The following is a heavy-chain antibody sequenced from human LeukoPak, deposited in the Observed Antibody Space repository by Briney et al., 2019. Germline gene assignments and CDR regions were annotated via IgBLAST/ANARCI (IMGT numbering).Heavy chain of an antibody. CDR1: VGSISSYY. D-gene: IGHD3-3*01. J-gene: IGHJ4*02. CDR3: ARSRSGLLPDY. Sequence: PSETLSLTCIFSVGSISSYYWNWIRQPPGKELEWIGYIYTSGSTNYNPSLKSRVTISVDTSKNQFSLKLSSVTAADTAVYYCARSRSGLLPDYWGQGTLVTVSS. V-gene: IGHV4-4*09. CDR2: IYTSGST.